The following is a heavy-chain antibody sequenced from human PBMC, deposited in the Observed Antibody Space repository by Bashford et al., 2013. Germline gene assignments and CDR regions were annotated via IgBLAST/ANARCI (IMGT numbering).Heavy chain of an antibody. D-gene: IGHD7-27*01. CDR2: MNPNSGNT. V-gene: IGHV1-8*01. CDR3: AKRLGTGSPT. J-gene: IGHJ4*02. Sequence: WVRQAPGQGLEWMGWMNPNSGNTGYAQKFQGRVTMTRNTSVSTAYMELSSLRSEDTAVYYCAKRLGTGSPTWGQGSLVTVSS.